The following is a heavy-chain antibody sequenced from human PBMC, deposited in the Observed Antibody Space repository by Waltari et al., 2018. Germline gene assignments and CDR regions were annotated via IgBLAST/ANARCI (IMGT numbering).Heavy chain of an antibody. CDR3: ARVRDGYNGYFDY. D-gene: IGHD5-12*01. J-gene: IGHJ4*02. CDR2: IYHSGST. CDR1: GYSISSGYY. V-gene: IGHV4-38-2*01. Sequence: QVQLQESGPGLVKPSETLSLTCAVSGYSISSGYYWGCIRQPPGKGLEWIGSIYHSGSTYYNPSLKSRVTISVDTSKNQFSLKLSSVTAADTAVYYCARVRDGYNGYFDYWGQGTLVTVSS.